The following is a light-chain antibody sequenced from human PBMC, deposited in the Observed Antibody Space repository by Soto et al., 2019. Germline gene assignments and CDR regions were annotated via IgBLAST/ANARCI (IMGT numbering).Light chain of an antibody. CDR2: EVS. CDR3: ASFTSSSTWM. CDR1: SNDVGAYNY. Sequence: QSALTQPASVSGSPGQSITISCTGTSNDVGAYNYVYWYQQHPGKAPKVVIHEVSKRPSGVSNRFSGSKSGNTASLTISGLQAEDEANYYCASFTSSSTWMFGGGTKVTVL. V-gene: IGLV2-14*01. J-gene: IGLJ3*02.